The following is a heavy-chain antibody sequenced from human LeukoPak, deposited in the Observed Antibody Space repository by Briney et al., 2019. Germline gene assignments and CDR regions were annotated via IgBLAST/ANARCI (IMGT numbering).Heavy chain of an antibody. V-gene: IGHV4-59*01. CDR3: ARGVLTRGDY. J-gene: IGHJ4*02. CDR2: IYYSGST. CDR1: GGSISSYY. Sequence: SETLSLTCTVSGGSISSYYWSWIRQPPGKGLEWIGYIYYSGSTNYNPSLKSRVTISVDTSKNQFSLKLSSVTAEDTAVYYCARGVLTRGDYWGQGTLVTVSS. D-gene: IGHD3-10*01.